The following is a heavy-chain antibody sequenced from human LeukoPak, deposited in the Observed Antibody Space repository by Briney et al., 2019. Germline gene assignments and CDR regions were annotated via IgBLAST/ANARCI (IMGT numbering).Heavy chain of an antibody. CDR3: ARHGMAGTGFDY. J-gene: IGHJ4*02. CDR2: IYYSGST. D-gene: IGHD6-19*01. CDR1: GGSISSYY. Sequence: PSETLSLTCTVSGGSISSYYWSWIRQPPGKGLEWIGYIYYSGSTNYNPSLKSRVTISVDTSKNQFSLKLSSVTAADTAAYYCARHGMAGTGFDYWGQGTLVTVSS. V-gene: IGHV4-59*08.